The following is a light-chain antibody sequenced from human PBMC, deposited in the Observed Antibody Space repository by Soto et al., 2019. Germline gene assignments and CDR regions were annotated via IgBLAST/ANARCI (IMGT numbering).Light chain of an antibody. CDR3: QSYDSSLSGAV. CDR2: GNS. Sequence: QSVLTQPPSMSGAPGQRVTISCTGSSSNIGAGYDVHWYQQLPGTAPKLLIYGNSNRPSGVPDRFSGSKSGTSAPLAITGLQAEDEADYYCQSYDSSLSGAVFGGGTQLTVL. J-gene: IGLJ7*01. CDR1: SSNIGAGYD. V-gene: IGLV1-40*01.